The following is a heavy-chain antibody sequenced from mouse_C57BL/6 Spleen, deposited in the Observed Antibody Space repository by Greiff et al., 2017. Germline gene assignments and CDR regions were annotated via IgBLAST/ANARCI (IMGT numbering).Heavy chain of an antibody. V-gene: IGHV1-55*01. Sequence: QVQLQQPGAELVKPGASVKMSCKASGYTITSYWITWVKQRPGQGLEWIGDIYPGSGSTNYNEKFKSKAPLPVDTSASAAYMQLSSLTSEDSAVCYCARSSSGRGYYAMDYWGQGTSVTVSS. J-gene: IGHJ4*01. CDR2: IYPGSGST. CDR1: GYTITSYW. D-gene: IGHD3-2*02. CDR3: ARSSSGRGYYAMDY.